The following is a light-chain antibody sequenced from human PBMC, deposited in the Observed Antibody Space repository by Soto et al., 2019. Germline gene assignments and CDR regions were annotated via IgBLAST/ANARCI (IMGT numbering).Light chain of an antibody. CDR2: VAS. J-gene: IGKJ4*01. V-gene: IGKV3-15*01. CDR3: QQYNVWPLT. CDR1: QSVSSN. Sequence: EIVMTQSPVTLSVSPGERATLSCRASQSVSSNLAWYQQKPGQTPKLLISVASTRATGIPARFSGSGSGTEFTLTISSLQSEDFAVYYCQQYNVWPLTFGGGTKVEFK.